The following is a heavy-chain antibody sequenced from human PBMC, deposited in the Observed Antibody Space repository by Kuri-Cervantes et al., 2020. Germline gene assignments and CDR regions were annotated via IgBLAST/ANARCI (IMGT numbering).Heavy chain of an antibody. Sequence: GESLKISCAASGFTFSSYAMHWVRQAPGKGLEWVAVISYDGSNKYYADSVKGRFTISRDNAKNSLYLQMNNLRAEDTALYYCAKERTRAYSSGWYYFDYWGQGTLVTVSS. CDR2: ISYDGSNK. V-gene: IGHV3-30-3*01. CDR3: AKERTRAYSSGWYYFDY. CDR1: GFTFSSYA. J-gene: IGHJ4*02. D-gene: IGHD6-19*01.